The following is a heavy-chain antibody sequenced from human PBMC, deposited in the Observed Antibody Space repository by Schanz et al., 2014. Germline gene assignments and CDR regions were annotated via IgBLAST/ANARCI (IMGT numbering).Heavy chain of an antibody. CDR3: ARDRTYYDILTGYGGFDY. D-gene: IGHD3-9*01. Sequence: VQLVESGGGVVQPGRSLRLSCAGSGFSFSDSWMHWVRQAPGKGLVWVSRTSNDGSFTTFADSVKGRFTISRDNAKNTLYLQMNSLRAEDTAVYYCARDRTYYDILTGYGGFDYWGQGTLVTVSS. J-gene: IGHJ4*02. V-gene: IGHV3-74*01. CDR2: TSNDGSFT. CDR1: GFSFSDSW.